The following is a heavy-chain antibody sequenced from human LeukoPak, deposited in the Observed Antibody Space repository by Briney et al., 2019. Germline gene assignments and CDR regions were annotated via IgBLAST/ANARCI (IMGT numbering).Heavy chain of an antibody. CDR3: ARFVGSRWFEELSY. J-gene: IGHJ4*02. Sequence: PSETLSLTCTVSGGSISSSSYYWGWIRQPPGKGLEWIGSVYYSGSTYYNPSLKSRVTISVDTSKNQFSLKLSSVTAADTAVYYCARFVGSRWFEELSYWGQGTLVTVSS. CDR2: VYYSGST. V-gene: IGHV4-39*01. D-gene: IGHD3-10*01. CDR1: GGSISSSSYY.